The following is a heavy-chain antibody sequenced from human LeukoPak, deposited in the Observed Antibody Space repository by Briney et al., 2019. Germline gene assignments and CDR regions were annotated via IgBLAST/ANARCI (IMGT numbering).Heavy chain of an antibody. CDR2: TYYRSKLYH. Sequence: SQTLSLTCAISGDIVSSNNAAWVWIRQSPSRGLEWLGRTYYRSKLYHDYAVSVKSRISFNPDTSKNQFFLQLNSVTPEDTAVYYCARDVNGAFTRSWFDPWGQGTRVTVS. CDR3: ARDVNGAFTRSWFDP. CDR1: GDIVSSNNAA. D-gene: IGHD4-17*01. V-gene: IGHV6-1*01. J-gene: IGHJ5*02.